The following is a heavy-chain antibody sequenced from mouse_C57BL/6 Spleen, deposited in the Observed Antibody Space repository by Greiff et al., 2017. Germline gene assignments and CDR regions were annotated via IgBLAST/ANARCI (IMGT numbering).Heavy chain of an antibody. CDR3: TRYFDD. CDR2: IDPENGDT. J-gene: IGHJ2*01. CDR1: GFNFKDDY. Sequence: VQLQQSGAELVRPGASVKLSCTASGFNFKDDYMHWVKQRPEQGLEWIGCIDPENGDTEYASKFKGKATITEDTSSSTAYLQLSSLTSEDTAVYDCTRYFDDWGKGTTLTVSS. V-gene: IGHV14-4*01.